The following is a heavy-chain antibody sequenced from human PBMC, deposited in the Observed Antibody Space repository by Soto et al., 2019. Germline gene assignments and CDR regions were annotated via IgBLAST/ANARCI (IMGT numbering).Heavy chain of an antibody. V-gene: IGHV3-9*01. Sequence: SLRLSCAASGFTFDDYAMHWVRQAPGKGLEWVSGISWNSGSIGYADSVKGRFTISRDNAKNSLYLQMNSLRAEDTALYYCAKAPSGAAGTFGGMDVWGQGTTVTVSS. J-gene: IGHJ6*02. CDR2: ISWNSGSI. D-gene: IGHD6-13*01. CDR3: AKAPSGAAGTFGGMDV. CDR1: GFTFDDYA.